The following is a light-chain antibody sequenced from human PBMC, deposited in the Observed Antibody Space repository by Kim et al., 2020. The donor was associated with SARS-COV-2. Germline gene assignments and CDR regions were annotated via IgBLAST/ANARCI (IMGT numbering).Light chain of an antibody. V-gene: IGKV3-11*01. CDR1: QSVSNF. CDR3: QQRTNCPPFT. CDR2: DAS. Sequence: EIVLTQFPATLSLSPGETATLSCRASQSVSNFLAWYQQKPGQAPRLLIYDASNRAPGIPARFSASGSGTDFTLTISSLEPEDFAVYYCQQRTNCPPFTFGQRTKLEI. J-gene: IGKJ2*01.